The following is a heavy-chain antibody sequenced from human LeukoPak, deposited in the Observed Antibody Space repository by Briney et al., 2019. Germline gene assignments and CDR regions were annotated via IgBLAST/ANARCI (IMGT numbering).Heavy chain of an antibody. Sequence: SGTLSLTYAVSGGSISSSNWWSWVRQPPGKGREWIGEIYHSGSTNYNPSLKSRVTMSVDTSKNQFSLKLTSVTAADTAVYYCARSAVGTADFDYWGQGTLVTVSS. V-gene: IGHV4-4*02. CDR3: ARSAVGTADFDY. D-gene: IGHD6-13*01. CDR2: IYHSGST. J-gene: IGHJ4*02. CDR1: GGSISSSNW.